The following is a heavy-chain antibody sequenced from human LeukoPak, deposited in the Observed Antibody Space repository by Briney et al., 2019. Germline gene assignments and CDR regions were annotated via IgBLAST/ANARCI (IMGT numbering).Heavy chain of an antibody. Sequence: PSETLSLTCSVSGGSLSSYSWSWIRQPPGEGLEWVGYISYRGTTKYNPSLTSRVSISVDTSKNQFSLKLSSVTAADTAVYYCAKHFYGDVYNHRKNYYYYFMDVWGKGTTVTVSS. CDR2: ISYRGTT. CDR1: GGSLSSYS. D-gene: IGHD5-24*01. CDR3: AKHFYGDVYNHRKNYYYYFMDV. J-gene: IGHJ6*03. V-gene: IGHV4-59*08.